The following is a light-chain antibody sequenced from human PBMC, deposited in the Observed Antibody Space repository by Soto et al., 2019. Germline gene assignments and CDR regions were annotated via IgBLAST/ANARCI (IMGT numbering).Light chain of an antibody. CDR2: GNS. Sequence: QSVLTQPPSVSGAPGQRVTISCTGSSSNIGAGYDVHWYQQLPGTAPKLLIYGNSNRPSGVPDRFSGSKSCTSASLAITGLQAEDEADYYCQAYDSSLSGYLFGTGTQLTVL. CDR1: SSNIGAGYD. J-gene: IGLJ1*01. V-gene: IGLV1-40*01. CDR3: QAYDSSLSGYL.